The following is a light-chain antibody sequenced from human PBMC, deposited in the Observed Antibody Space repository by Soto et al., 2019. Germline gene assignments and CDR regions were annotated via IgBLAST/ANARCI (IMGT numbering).Light chain of an antibody. CDR1: SSDIGAYNY. J-gene: IGLJ2*01. CDR3: SSFTVSNTLL. Sequence: QSVLTQPASVSGSPGQSITISCTGTSSDIGAYNYVSWYQQHPGKAPKLMIYEVSNRPSGVSYRFSGSKSGNTASLTISGLQAEDEADYYCSSFTVSNTLLFGGGTKLTVL. CDR2: EVS. V-gene: IGLV2-14*01.